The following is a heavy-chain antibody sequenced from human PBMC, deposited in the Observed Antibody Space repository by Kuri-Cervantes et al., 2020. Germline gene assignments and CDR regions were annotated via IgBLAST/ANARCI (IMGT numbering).Heavy chain of an antibody. D-gene: IGHD5-18*01. V-gene: IGHV3-21*04. CDR1: GFKFSSYS. Sequence: GESLKISCAASGFKFSSYSMNWVRQAPGKGLEWVASISSGISSGGTHTYYADSVKGRFTISRHNSKNTLYLQMNSLRSEDTAVYYCAVNEVDTAMVVLWGQGTLVTVSS. CDR3: AVNEVDTAMVVL. CDR2: ISSGISSGGTHT. J-gene: IGHJ4*02.